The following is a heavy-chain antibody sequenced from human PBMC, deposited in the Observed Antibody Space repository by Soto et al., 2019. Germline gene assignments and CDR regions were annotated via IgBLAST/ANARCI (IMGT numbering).Heavy chain of an antibody. Sequence: EVQLVESGGGLVQPGGSLRLSCAASGFTFSSYEMNWVRQAPGKGLEWVSYISSSGSTIYYADSVKGRFTISRDNAKNSLYLQMNSLRAEDTAVYYCARDLSRIEMATGWYFDLWGRGTLVTVSS. J-gene: IGHJ2*01. CDR1: GFTFSSYE. CDR3: ARDLSRIEMATGWYFDL. D-gene: IGHD5-12*01. V-gene: IGHV3-48*03. CDR2: ISSSGSTI.